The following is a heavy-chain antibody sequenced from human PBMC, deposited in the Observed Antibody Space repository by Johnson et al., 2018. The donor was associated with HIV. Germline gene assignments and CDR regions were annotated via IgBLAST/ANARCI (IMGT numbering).Heavy chain of an antibody. CDR2: INWNGGST. J-gene: IGHJ3*02. CDR1: GFTFSSYW. D-gene: IGHD1-26*01. Sequence: MLLVESGGGLVQPGGSLRLSCATSGFTFSSYWMSWVRQAPGKGLEWVSGINWNGGSTGYADSVKGRFTISRDNAKNSLYLQMNSLRAEDTALYYCARAYMSSGSYYDAFDIWGQGTMVIVSS. V-gene: IGHV3-20*04. CDR3: ARAYMSSGSYYDAFDI.